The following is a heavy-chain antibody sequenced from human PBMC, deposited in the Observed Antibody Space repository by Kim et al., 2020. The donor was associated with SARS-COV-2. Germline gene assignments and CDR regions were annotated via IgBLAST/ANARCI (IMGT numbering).Heavy chain of an antibody. J-gene: IGHJ5*02. Sequence: SETLSLTCTVSGGSISSSSYYWGWIRQPPGQGLEWIGSIYYSGSTYYNPSLKSRVTISVDTSKNQFSLKLSSVTAADTAVYYCASTTVVIVGRWFDPWGQGTLVTVPS. D-gene: IGHD1-26*01. CDR1: GGSISSSSYY. V-gene: IGHV4-39*01. CDR2: IYYSGST. CDR3: ASTTVVIVGRWFDP.